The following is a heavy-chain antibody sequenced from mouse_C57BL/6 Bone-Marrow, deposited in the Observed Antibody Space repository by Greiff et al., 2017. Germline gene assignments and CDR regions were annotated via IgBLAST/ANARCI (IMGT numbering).Heavy chain of an antibody. CDR3: ARPDYSTYYAMDY. J-gene: IGHJ4*01. D-gene: IGHD2-5*01. V-gene: IGHV4-1*01. CDR2: INPDSSTI. Sequence: EVKVIESGGGLVQPGGSLKLSCAASGIDFSRYWMSWVRRAPGKGLEWIGEINPDSSTINYAPSLKDKFIISRDNAKNTLYLQMSKVRSEDTALYYCARPDYSTYYAMDYWGQGTSVTVSS. CDR1: GIDFSRYW.